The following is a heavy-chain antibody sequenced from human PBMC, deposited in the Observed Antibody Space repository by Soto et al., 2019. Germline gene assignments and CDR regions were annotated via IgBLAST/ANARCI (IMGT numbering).Heavy chain of an antibody. V-gene: IGHV4-34*01. D-gene: IGHD5-12*01. J-gene: IGHJ4*02. CDR1: GGSFSGYY. Sequence: SETLSLTCAVYGGSFSGYYWSWIRQPPGKGLEWIGEINHSGSTNYNPSLKSRITISVDTSKNQFSLKLSSVTAADTAVYYCARGGGWLQLRAFDYWGQGTLVTVSS. CDR3: ARGGGWLQLRAFDY. CDR2: INHSGST.